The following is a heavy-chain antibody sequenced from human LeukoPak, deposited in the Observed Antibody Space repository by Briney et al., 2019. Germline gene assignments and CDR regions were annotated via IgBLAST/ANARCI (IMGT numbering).Heavy chain of an antibody. CDR3: ARFHRNYGMDV. CDR2: IYYSGST. CDR1: GGSISSGGYY. Sequence: PSETPSLTCTVSGGSISSGGYYWSWIRQHPGTGLEWIGYIYYSGSTYYNPSLKSRVTISVDTSKNQFSLKLSSVTAADTAVYYCARFHRNYGMDVWGQGTTVTVSS. J-gene: IGHJ6*02. V-gene: IGHV4-31*03.